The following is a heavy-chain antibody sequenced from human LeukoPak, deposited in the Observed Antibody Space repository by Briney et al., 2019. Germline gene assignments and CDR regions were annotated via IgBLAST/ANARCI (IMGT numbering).Heavy chain of an antibody. D-gene: IGHD2-15*01. CDR1: GGTFSSYA. CDR2: IIPIFGTA. Sequence: SVKVSCKASGGTFSSYAISWVRQAPGQGLEWTGGIIPIFGTANYAQKFQGRVTITADESTSTAYMELSSLRSEDTAVYYCAREYCSGGSCHYYFDYWGQGTLVTVSS. V-gene: IGHV1-69*13. CDR3: AREYCSGGSCHYYFDY. J-gene: IGHJ4*02.